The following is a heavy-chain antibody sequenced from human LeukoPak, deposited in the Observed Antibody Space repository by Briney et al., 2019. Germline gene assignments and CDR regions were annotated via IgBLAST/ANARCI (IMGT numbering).Heavy chain of an antibody. J-gene: IGHJ3*02. D-gene: IGHD3-10*01. Sequence: GGSLRLSCAASGFTFSSYSMNWVRQAPGKGLEWVSYISSSSSTIYYADSVKGRFTISRDNAKNSLYLQMNSLRDEDTAVYYCASSMVRGVPDAFDIWGQGTMVTVSS. CDR3: ASSMVRGVPDAFDI. CDR1: GFTFSSYS. V-gene: IGHV3-48*02. CDR2: ISSSSSTI.